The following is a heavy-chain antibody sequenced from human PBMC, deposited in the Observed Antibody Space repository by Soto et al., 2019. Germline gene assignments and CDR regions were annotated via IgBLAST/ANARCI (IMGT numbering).Heavy chain of an antibody. J-gene: IGHJ4*02. CDR3: ARGPPIRR. CDR1: GGSISSGGYS. V-gene: IGHV4-30-2*01. CDR2: IYHSGST. Sequence: SETLSLTCAVSGGSISSGGYSWSWIRQPPGKGLEWIGYIYHSGSTYYNPSLKSRVTISVDRSKNQFSLKLSSVTAADTAVYYCARGPPIRRWGQGTLVTVSS. D-gene: IGHD2-21*01.